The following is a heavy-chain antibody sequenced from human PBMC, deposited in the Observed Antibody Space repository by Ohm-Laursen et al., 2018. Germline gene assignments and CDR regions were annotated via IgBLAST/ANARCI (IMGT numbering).Heavy chain of an antibody. CDR3: ARVSPLAILGGYSLDI. CDR2: ISYDGSNK. V-gene: IGHV3-30*03. Sequence: SLRLSCTASGFTFSSYGMHWVRQAPGKGLEWVAVISYDGSNKYYADSVKGRFTISRDNSKNTLYLQMNSLRDEDTAVYYCARVSPLAILGGYSLDIWGQGTMVTVSS. CDR1: GFTFSSYG. D-gene: IGHD2-21*01. J-gene: IGHJ3*02.